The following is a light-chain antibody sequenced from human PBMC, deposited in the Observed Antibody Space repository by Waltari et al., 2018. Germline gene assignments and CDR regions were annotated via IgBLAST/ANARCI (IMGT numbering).Light chain of an antibody. V-gene: IGKV1-9*01. CDR3: QQLNSYPRT. CDR1: QGISSF. J-gene: IGKJ1*01. CDR2: AAS. Sequence: DIQLTQSPSFMSASVGDRVTITCRASQGISSFLAWYQQKPGKAPKLLIYAASTLQSGVPSRFIGSGSETEFTLTISSLQPEDFATYYCQQLNSYPRTFGQGTKVEIK.